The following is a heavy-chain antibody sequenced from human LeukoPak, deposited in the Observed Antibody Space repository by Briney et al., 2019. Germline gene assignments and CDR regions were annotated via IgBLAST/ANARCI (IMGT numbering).Heavy chain of an antibody. Sequence: GGSLRLSCVASGFTFSSYVVSWFRQAPGKGLEWVSTVGRSGVDTYYADSVRGRFTISKDSSKNTLQMNSLSAEDTAIYYCVKHSGGVYGNSDSWGQGILVTVSS. D-gene: IGHD1-1*01. CDR1: GFTFSSYV. CDR3: VKHSGGVYGNSDS. V-gene: IGHV3-23*01. CDR2: VGRSGVDT. J-gene: IGHJ4*02.